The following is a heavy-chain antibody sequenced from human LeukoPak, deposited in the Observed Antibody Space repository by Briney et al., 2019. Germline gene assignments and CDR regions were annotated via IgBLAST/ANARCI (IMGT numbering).Heavy chain of an antibody. D-gene: IGHD2-2*01. J-gene: IGHJ4*02. CDR2: IKQDGSET. V-gene: IGHV3-7*01. CDR3: ARDPYQLLSTGYYFDY. Sequence: PGGSLRLSCAASGFTFSNYWMSWVRRAPGKGLEWVANIKQDGSETYSVDSVRGRFTISRDNAKNSLYLQMNSLRAEDTAVYYCARDPYQLLSTGYYFDYWGQGTLVTVSS. CDR1: GFTFSNYW.